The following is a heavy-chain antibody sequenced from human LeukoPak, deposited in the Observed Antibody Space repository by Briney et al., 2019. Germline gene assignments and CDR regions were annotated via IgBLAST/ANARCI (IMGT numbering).Heavy chain of an antibody. CDR2: INLGGTL. Sequence: SETLSLTCTVSGDSISSGDYYWTWIRQHPEKGLEYIGYINLGGTLYSKPSPRSRVSISADTSKSQFSLTLGSVTAADTAVYYCARGSEAAAGLFDCWGQGTLVTVSS. D-gene: IGHD6-13*01. J-gene: IGHJ4*02. CDR1: GDSISSGDYY. CDR3: ARGSEAAAGLFDC. V-gene: IGHV4-31*03.